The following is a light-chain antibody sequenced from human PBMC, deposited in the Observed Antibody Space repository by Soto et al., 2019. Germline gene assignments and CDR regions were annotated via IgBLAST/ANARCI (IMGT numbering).Light chain of an antibody. CDR3: QQSSGSRDWA. CDR2: AAS. Sequence: DIQMTQSPTSLSASVGDSVSITCLASQSIRSHLNWYQQKPGKAPKLLIYAASSLQSGVPSRFSGSGSGTDFTLTIRGLQPEDFATYYCQQSSGSRDWAFGQGTTGDIK. J-gene: IGKJ1*01. V-gene: IGKV1-39*01. CDR1: QSIRSH.